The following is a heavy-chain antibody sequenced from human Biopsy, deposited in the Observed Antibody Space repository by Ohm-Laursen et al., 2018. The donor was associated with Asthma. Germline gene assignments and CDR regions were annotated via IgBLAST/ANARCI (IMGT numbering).Heavy chain of an antibody. D-gene: IGHD1-1*01. J-gene: IGHJ3*02. V-gene: IGHV3-30*06. CDR2: ISKDASTQ. Sequence: SLRLSCTAIGFSFSNFAIHWVRQAPGKGLEWVGVISKDASTQDYADSVKGRFTMARDNSKNTLDLQMNNLREEDTAVYYCVRDGTDDAFDIWGQGTVVSVSS. CDR3: VRDGTDDAFDI. CDR1: GFSFSNFA.